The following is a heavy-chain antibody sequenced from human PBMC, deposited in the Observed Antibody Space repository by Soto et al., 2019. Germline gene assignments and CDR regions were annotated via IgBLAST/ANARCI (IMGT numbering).Heavy chain of an antibody. CDR3: AGLRGYAGSPIDD. CDR1: GGSIISGY. CDR2: ISHSGNT. D-gene: IGHD2-15*01. V-gene: IGHV4-59*01. J-gene: IGHJ4*02. Sequence: SETLSLTCTVSGGSIISGYWSWIRQPPGKGLEWIGYISHSGNTNYNPYVKSRVTLSVDTPKNQFSLRLSSVTTADTAVYYCAGLRGYAGSPIDDWGKGTLVTVSS.